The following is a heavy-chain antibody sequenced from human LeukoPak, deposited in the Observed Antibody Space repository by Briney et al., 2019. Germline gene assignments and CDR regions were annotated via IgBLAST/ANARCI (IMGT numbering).Heavy chain of an antibody. CDR1: GFTFSSYS. D-gene: IGHD4-17*01. Sequence: GGSLRLSCAASGFTFSSYSMKWVRQAPGKGLEWVSAISGSGGSTYYADSVKGRFTISRDNSKNTLYLQMNSLRAADTAVYYCAKEKYGVDAFDIWGQGTMVTVSS. V-gene: IGHV3-23*01. J-gene: IGHJ3*02. CDR2: ISGSGGST. CDR3: AKEKYGVDAFDI.